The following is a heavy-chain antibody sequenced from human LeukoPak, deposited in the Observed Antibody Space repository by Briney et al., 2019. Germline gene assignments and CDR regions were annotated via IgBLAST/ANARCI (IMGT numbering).Heavy chain of an antibody. Sequence: GGSLRLSCAASGLTFSGSAMHWVRQASGKGLEWVGRIRSKANSYATAYAASVKGRFTISRDDSKNTAYLQMNSLKTEDTAVYYCLTGGNSGSVYWGPGTLVTVSS. D-gene: IGHD4-23*01. CDR3: LTGGNSGSVY. CDR1: GLTFSGSA. V-gene: IGHV3-73*01. J-gene: IGHJ4*02. CDR2: IRSKANSYAT.